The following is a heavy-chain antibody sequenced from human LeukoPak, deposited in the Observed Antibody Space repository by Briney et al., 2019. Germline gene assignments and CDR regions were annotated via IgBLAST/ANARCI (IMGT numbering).Heavy chain of an antibody. CDR3: AWSVYYDILTGYYPLDY. J-gene: IGHJ4*02. V-gene: IGHV1-46*01. D-gene: IGHD3-9*01. Sequence: ASVKVSCKVSGYTLTELSMHWVRQAPGQGLEWMGIINPSGGSTSYAQKFQGRVTMTRDTSTSTVYMELSSLRSEDTAVYYCAWSVYYDILTGYYPLDYWGQGTLVTVSS. CDR2: INPSGGST. CDR1: GYTLTELS.